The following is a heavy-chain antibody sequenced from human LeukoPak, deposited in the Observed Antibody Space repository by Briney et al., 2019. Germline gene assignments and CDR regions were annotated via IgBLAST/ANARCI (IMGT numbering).Heavy chain of an antibody. D-gene: IGHD3-10*02. CDR3: TRDVFRAFDI. Sequence: SETLSLTCTVSGGSISTYYWSWIRQPPGKGLEWVGYIYSSGSTNYNPSLKSRVTISVDTSKHQFSLKLSSVTAADTAVYYCTRDVFRAFDIWGEGTMVSVSS. CDR2: IYSSGST. CDR1: GGSISTYY. V-gene: IGHV4-59*01. J-gene: IGHJ3*02.